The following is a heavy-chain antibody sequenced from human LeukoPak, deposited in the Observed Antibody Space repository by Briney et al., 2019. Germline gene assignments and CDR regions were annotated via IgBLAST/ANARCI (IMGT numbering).Heavy chain of an antibody. CDR1: GFTFSSYG. Sequence: PGRSLRLSCAASGFTFSSYGMHWVRQAPGQGLEWVAVIWYDGSNKYYADSVKGRFTISRDNSKNTLYLQMNSLRAEDTAVYYCARDVGRYSGYADYWGQGTLVTVSS. J-gene: IGHJ4*02. V-gene: IGHV3-33*01. CDR3: ARDVGRYSGYADY. D-gene: IGHD5-12*01. CDR2: IWYDGSNK.